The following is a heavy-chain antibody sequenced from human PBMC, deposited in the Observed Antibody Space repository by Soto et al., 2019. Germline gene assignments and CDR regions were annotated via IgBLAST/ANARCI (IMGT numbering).Heavy chain of an antibody. CDR1: GGSMKTYY. V-gene: IGHV4-59*01. J-gene: IGHJ4*02. CDR2: VSYSRST. CDR3: ARGPELNFDY. D-gene: IGHD1-7*01. Sequence: QVQLQESGPRLVKPSEALSLTCTVSGGSMKTYYWNWIRQPPGKGLEWIGYVSYSRSTNYSPSLNSRVTISMDTSKNQFSLRLSSVTAADTAVYYCARGPELNFDYWGQGILVTVSS.